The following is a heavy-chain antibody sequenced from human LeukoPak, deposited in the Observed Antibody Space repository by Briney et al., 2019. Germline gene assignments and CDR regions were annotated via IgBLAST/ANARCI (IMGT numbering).Heavy chain of an antibody. CDR1: GFTFSSYG. CDR3: ARELKAYCGGDCFNAFDI. CDR2: IWYDGSNK. Sequence: GGSLRLSCAASGFTFSSYGMHWVRQAPGKGLEWVAVIWYDGSNKYYADSVKGRFTISRDNSKNTLYLQMNSLRAEDTAVYYCARELKAYCGGDCFNAFDIWGQGTMVTVSS. J-gene: IGHJ3*02. V-gene: IGHV3-33*01. D-gene: IGHD2-21*02.